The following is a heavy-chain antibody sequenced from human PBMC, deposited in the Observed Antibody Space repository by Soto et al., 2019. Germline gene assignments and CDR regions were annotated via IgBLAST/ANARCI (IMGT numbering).Heavy chain of an antibody. CDR3: TATYYDILTGYLSGDY. CDR2: IKSKTDGGTT. J-gene: IGHJ4*02. Sequence: GGSLRLSCAASGFTFSNAWMNWVRQAPGKGLEWVGRIKSKTDGGTTDYAAPVKGRFTISRDDSKNTPYLQMNSLKTEDTAVYYCTATYYDILTGYLSGDYWGQGTLVTVSS. D-gene: IGHD3-9*01. V-gene: IGHV3-15*07. CDR1: GFTFSNAW.